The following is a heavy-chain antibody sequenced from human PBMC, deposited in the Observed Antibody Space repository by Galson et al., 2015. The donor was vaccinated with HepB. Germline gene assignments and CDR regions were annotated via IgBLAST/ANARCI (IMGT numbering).Heavy chain of an antibody. CDR2: IRNKANGGTT. CDR3: SRDQVYIAARYYYYYMDI. D-gene: IGHD6-13*01. Sequence: SLRLSCAASGFTFGYYDMSGFRQAPGKGLEWVGFIRNKANGGTTEYTTSVKGRFTISRDDSKSITYLQMRSLKTEDTAVYYSSRDQVYIAARYYYYYMDIWGKGTTVTVSS. CDR1: GFTFGYYD. V-gene: IGHV3-22*01. J-gene: IGHJ6*03.